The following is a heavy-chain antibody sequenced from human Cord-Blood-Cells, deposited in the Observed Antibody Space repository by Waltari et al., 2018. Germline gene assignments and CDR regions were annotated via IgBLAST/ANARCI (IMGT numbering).Heavy chain of an antibody. D-gene: IGHD3-3*01. V-gene: IGHV4-39*01. CDR3: ASGGVFGVVITYYYYYMDV. CDR1: GGSISSSRSY. Sequence: QLQLQESGPGLVKPSETLSLTCTATGGSISSSRSYWGWIRQPTGTGLEWIGSIYYRGSTYYNPSLKSRVTISVDTSKNQFSRKLSSVTAADTAVYYCASGGVFGVVITYYYYYMDVWGKGTTVTVSS. J-gene: IGHJ6*03. CDR2: IYYRGST.